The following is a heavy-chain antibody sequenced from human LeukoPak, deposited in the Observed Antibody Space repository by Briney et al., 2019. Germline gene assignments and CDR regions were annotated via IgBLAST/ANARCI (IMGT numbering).Heavy chain of an antibody. D-gene: IGHD7-27*01. Sequence: GGSLRLSCAASGFTFNSYLMSWVRQAPGKGLVWVSHIDGDGATTSYEDSVKGRFTISRDNANNMVYLEMNSLRVEDTAVYYCTRDSGADRRYFDLWGRGTLATVSS. CDR1: GFTFNSYL. V-gene: IGHV3-74*01. CDR2: IDGDGATT. CDR3: TRDSGADRRYFDL. J-gene: IGHJ2*01.